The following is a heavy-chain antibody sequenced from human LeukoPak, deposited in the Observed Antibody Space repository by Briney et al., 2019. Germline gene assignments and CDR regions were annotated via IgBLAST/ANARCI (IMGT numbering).Heavy chain of an antibody. CDR1: GYTLTELS. D-gene: IGHD6-19*01. Sequence: ASVTVSCTVSGYTLTELSMHWVRQAPGKGLEWMGGFDPEDGETIYAQKFQGRVTMTEDTSTDTAYMELSSLRSEDTAVYYCATYEGSRGWYEFDYWGQGTLVTVSS. CDR2: FDPEDGET. J-gene: IGHJ4*02. CDR3: ATYEGSRGWYEFDY. V-gene: IGHV1-24*01.